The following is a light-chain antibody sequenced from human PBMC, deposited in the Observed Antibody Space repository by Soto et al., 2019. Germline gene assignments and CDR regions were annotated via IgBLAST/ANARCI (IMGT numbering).Light chain of an antibody. J-gene: IGKJ2*01. Sequence: EIVMTQSPATLSLSPGERATLSCMASQSVGRNLAWYQQKPGQAPRLLIYGASTRATAVPPRFSGTGSGTDFTLTISSLQSEDFAVYYCQHYSNWPPDTFGQGTKVDIK. CDR2: GAS. V-gene: IGKV3-15*01. CDR1: QSVGRN. CDR3: QHYSNWPPDT.